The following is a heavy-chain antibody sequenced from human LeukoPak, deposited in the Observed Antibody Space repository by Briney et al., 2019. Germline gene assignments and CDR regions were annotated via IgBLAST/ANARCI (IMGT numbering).Heavy chain of an antibody. V-gene: IGHV3-23*01. D-gene: IGHD3-9*01. CDR1: GFTFSSYA. Sequence: PGGSLRLSCAASGFTFSSYAMSWVRQAPGKGLEWVSAISGSDSTYYADSVKGRFTISRVNSKNTLYLQMNSLRAEDTAIYYCAKGVRFLDWWILDYWGQGSLVTVSS. CDR3: AKGVRFLDWWILDY. CDR2: ISGSDST. J-gene: IGHJ4*02.